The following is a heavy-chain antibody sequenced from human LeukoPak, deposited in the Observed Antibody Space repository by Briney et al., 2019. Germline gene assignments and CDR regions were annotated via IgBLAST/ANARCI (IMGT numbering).Heavy chain of an antibody. D-gene: IGHD3-22*01. CDR3: AKETTMIVVAPATSDY. Sequence: GGSLRLSCAASGFTFSSYAMNWVRQAPGKGLEWVSGISGSGGSTYYADSVKGRFTISRDNSKNTLYLQMNSLRAEDTAVYYCAKETTMIVVAPATSDYWGQGTPVTVSS. V-gene: IGHV3-23*01. CDR1: GFTFSSYA. CDR2: ISGSGGST. J-gene: IGHJ4*02.